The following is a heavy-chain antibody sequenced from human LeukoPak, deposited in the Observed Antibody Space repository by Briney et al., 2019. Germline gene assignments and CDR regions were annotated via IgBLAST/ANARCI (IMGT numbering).Heavy chain of an antibody. D-gene: IGHD3-3*01. CDR2: IYYSGST. V-gene: IGHV4-59*08. CDR3: AGQVTIFGVVNG. J-gene: IGHJ4*02. CDR1: GGSIGSYY. Sequence: SETLSLTCAVSGGSIGSYYWSWIRQPPGKGLEWIGYIYYSGSTNYNPSLKSRVTISVDTSKHQFSLKLSSVTAADTAVYYCAGQVTIFGVVNGWGQGTLVTVSS.